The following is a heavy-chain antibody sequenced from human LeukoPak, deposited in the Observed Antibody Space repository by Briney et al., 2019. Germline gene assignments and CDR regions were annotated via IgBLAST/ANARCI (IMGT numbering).Heavy chain of an antibody. CDR1: GFAFSGYA. CDR2: ISYDGSNE. J-gene: IGHJ4*02. Sequence: GGSLRLSCAASGFAFSGYAMHWVRQAPGKGLEWVAVISYDGSNEYYADSVKGRFTISRDNSKNTLYLQMNSLSVEDTAVYYCARVGYYASGPFSYFDYWGQGTLVTVSS. D-gene: IGHD3-10*01. CDR3: ARVGYYASGPFSYFDY. V-gene: IGHV3-30-3*01.